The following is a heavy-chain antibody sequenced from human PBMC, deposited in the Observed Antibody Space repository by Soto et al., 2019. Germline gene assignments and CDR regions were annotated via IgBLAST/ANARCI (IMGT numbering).Heavy chain of an antibody. D-gene: IGHD3-10*01. Sequence: QVQLQQWGAGLLKPSETLSLTCAVYGGSFSGYYWSWIRQPPGKGLEWIGEINHSGSTNYNPSLKSRVTISVDTSKNQFSLKLSSVTAADTAVYYCARRGPYYYGSNHPDYWGQGTLVTVSS. CDR2: INHSGST. J-gene: IGHJ4*02. CDR1: GGSFSGYY. V-gene: IGHV4-34*01. CDR3: ARRGPYYYGSNHPDY.